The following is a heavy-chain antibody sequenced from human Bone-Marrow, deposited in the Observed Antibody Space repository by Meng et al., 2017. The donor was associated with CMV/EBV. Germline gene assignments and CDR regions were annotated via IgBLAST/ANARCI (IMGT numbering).Heavy chain of an antibody. V-gene: IGHV3-30-3*01. CDR1: GFTFSTYA. J-gene: IGHJ4*02. Sequence: GESLKISCAASGFTFSTYAMHWVRQAPGKGLEWVAVMSLDGSDKYYADSVKGRFTISRDNSKNTLYLQMNSLRAEDTAVYYCAKRNMVRGDPYFDYWGQGTLVTVSS. CDR2: MSLDGSDK. D-gene: IGHD3-10*01. CDR3: AKRNMVRGDPYFDY.